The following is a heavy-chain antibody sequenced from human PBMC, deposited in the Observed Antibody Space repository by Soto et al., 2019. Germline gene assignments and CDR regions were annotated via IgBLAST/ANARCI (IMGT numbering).Heavy chain of an antibody. V-gene: IGHV4-30-4*01. CDR2: IYYSGST. CDR1: GGSISSGDYY. CDR3: ARDGVNDWSYYYYGMAF. D-gene: IGHD3-9*01. J-gene: IGHJ6*02. Sequence: SETLSLTCTVSGGSISSGDYYWSWIRQPPGKGLEWIGYIYYSGSTYYNPSLKRRVTISVDTSKTQFSLNLNSVTAADTAVYYCARDGVNDWSYYYYGMAFWGQGTTVTVSS.